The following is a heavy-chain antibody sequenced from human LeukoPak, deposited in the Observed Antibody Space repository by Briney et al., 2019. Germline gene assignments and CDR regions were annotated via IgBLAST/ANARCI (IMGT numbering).Heavy chain of an antibody. D-gene: IGHD3-10*01. CDR3: ARIRIDYYGSGSRHLDY. V-gene: IGHV2-70*11. J-gene: IGHJ4*02. CDR1: GFSLSTSGMC. Sequence: ESGPTLVNPTQILTLTCTFSGFSLSTSGMCVSWIRQPPGKALEWLARIDWDDDKYYSTSLKTRLTISKDTSKNQVVLTMTNMDPVDTATYYCARIRIDYYGSGSRHLDYWGQGTLVTVSS. CDR2: IDWDDDK.